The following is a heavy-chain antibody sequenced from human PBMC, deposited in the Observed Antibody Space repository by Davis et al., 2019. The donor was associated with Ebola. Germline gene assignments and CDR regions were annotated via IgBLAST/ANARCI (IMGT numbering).Heavy chain of an antibody. CDR2: MWPGDSDA. CDR3: ARQPGNTGWYYYAMDV. Sequence: GESLKISCKASGYIFTNFWIGWVRQMPGKGLEWMGIMWPGDSDARYSPSFQGQVTMSADKSTNTAYLQWSSLKASDTAMYYCARQPGNTGWYYYAMDVWGQGTTVTVSS. J-gene: IGHJ6*02. D-gene: IGHD6-19*01. CDR1: GYIFTNFW. V-gene: IGHV5-51*01.